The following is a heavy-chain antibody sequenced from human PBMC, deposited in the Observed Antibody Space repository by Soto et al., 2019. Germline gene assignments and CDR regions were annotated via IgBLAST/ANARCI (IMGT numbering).Heavy chain of an antibody. CDR3: ARAQQLVPYFDY. Sequence: QITLKESGPTLVKPTQTLTLTCTFSGFSLSTSGVGVGWIRQPPGKALEWLALIYWDDDKRYSPSLKSRLTITKDTSKHQVVLTMTNMDPVDTATYYCARAQQLVPYFDYWGQGTLVTVSS. CDR2: IYWDDDK. J-gene: IGHJ4*02. CDR1: GFSLSTSGVG. D-gene: IGHD6-13*01. V-gene: IGHV2-5*02.